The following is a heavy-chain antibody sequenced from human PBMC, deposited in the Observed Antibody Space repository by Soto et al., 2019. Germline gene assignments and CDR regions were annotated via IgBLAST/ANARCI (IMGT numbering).Heavy chain of an antibody. CDR2: ITSSSSTI. J-gene: IGHJ4*02. D-gene: IGHD3-10*02. CDR3: ATVFRSSNFNY. CDR1: GLSFSDYY. V-gene: IGHV3-11*01. Sequence: QVEVVESGGGLVKPGGSLRLSCAASGLSFSDYYMSWIRQSPGKGLEWIAYITSSSSTIYYADSVKGRFTISRNDAKNSLYLRLDCLRAEDTAVYYCATVFRSSNFNYWGQGTLVTVSS.